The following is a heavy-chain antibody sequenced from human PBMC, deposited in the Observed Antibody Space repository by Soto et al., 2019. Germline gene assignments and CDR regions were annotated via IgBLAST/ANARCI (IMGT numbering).Heavy chain of an antibody. D-gene: IGHD6-19*01. CDR2: ISYEVTNT. CDR1: GFTFSSFN. CDR3: ARNTAVAGTPEFDY. V-gene: IGHV3-30-3*01. Sequence: QVQLVESGGGVVQPGRSLRLSCAASGFTFSSFNMHWVRQAPGKGLEWVALISYEVTNTHYADSMKGRFTISRDNSKSTLYRQMDSLRAEDTAVYYCARNTAVAGTPEFDYWGQGTLVTVSS. J-gene: IGHJ4*02.